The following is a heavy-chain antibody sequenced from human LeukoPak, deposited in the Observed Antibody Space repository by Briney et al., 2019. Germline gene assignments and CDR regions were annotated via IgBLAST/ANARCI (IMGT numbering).Heavy chain of an antibody. CDR1: GGSISSYY. Sequence: SETLSLTCTVSGGSISSYYWSWIRQPPGKGLEWTGYIYYSGGTNYNPSPKSRVTISVDTSKNQFSLKLSSVTAADTAVYYCARGGSGWYRVYYYYMDVWGKGTTVTVSS. CDR2: IYYSGGT. D-gene: IGHD6-19*01. V-gene: IGHV4-59*01. J-gene: IGHJ6*03. CDR3: ARGGSGWYRVYYYYMDV.